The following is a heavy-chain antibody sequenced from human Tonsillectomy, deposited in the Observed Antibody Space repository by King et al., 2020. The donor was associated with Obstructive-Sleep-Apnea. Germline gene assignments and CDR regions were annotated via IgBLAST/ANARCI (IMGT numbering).Heavy chain of an antibody. Sequence: VQLVESGGDVVQPGRSLRVSCAASGFTFSSYGMHWVRQAPGKGLEWVAVIWYDGSNKYYADSVKGRFTISRENSKNTLYLQMNSLRAEDTAVYYCGRGPSIVATVDRIGPWEFDYWGQGTLITVSS. CDR3: GRGPSIVATVDRIGPWEFDY. CDR2: IWYDGSNK. V-gene: IGHV3-33*01. J-gene: IGHJ4*02. CDR1: GFTFSSYG. D-gene: IGHD5-12*01.